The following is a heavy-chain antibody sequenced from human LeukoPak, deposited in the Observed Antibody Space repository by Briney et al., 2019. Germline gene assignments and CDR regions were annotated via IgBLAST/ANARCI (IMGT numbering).Heavy chain of an antibody. Sequence: PGRSLRLSCAASGFTFSRYGMHWVRQAPGKGLEWVAVIWYDGSNKYYADSVKGRFTISRDNSKNTLYLQMNSLRAEDTAVYYCARGPSKTLSTMIVLDPWGQGTLVTVSS. CDR2: IWYDGSNK. CDR3: ARGPSKTLSTMIVLDP. J-gene: IGHJ5*02. V-gene: IGHV3-33*01. CDR1: GFTFSRYG. D-gene: IGHD3-22*01.